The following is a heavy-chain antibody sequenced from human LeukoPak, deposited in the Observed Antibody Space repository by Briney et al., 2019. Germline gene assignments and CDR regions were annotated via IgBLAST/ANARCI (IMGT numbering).Heavy chain of an antibody. J-gene: IGHJ6*02. CDR3: ASSRYGMDV. CDR1: GFTFSSYS. Sequence: PGGSLRLSCAASGFTFSSYSMNWVRQAPGKGLEWVSYISSSSSTIYYADSVKGRFTISRDNAKNSLYLQMNSLRAEDTAVYYCASSRYGMDVWGQGTTVTVSS. V-gene: IGHV3-48*04. CDR2: ISSSSSTI.